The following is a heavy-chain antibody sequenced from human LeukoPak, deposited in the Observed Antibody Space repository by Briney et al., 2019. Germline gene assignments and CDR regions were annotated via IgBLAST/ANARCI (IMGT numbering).Heavy chain of an antibody. CDR1: GGSISSYY. V-gene: IGHV4-59*01. J-gene: IGHJ6*02. Sequence: SETLSLTCTVSGGSISSYYWSWIRQPPGKGLEWIGYIYYSGSTNYNPSLKSRVTISVDTSKNQFSLKLSSVTAADTAVYYCARAAYCSGGSCYSLAGMDVWGQGTTVTVSS. CDR2: IYYSGST. CDR3: ARAAYCSGGSCYSLAGMDV. D-gene: IGHD2-15*01.